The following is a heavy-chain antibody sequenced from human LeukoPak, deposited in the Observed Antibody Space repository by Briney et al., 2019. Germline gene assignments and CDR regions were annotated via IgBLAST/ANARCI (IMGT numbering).Heavy chain of an antibody. Sequence: PGGSLRLSCAASGFTVSSNYMSWVRQAPGKGLEWVSVIYSRGSTYYADSVKGRFTISRDNAKNSLYLQMNSLRAEDTAVYYCAKDPLSITIFGVVIMGRGYFDYWGQGTLVTVSS. V-gene: IGHV3-53*01. CDR2: IYSRGST. CDR1: GFTVSSNY. CDR3: AKDPLSITIFGVVIMGRGYFDY. J-gene: IGHJ4*02. D-gene: IGHD3-3*01.